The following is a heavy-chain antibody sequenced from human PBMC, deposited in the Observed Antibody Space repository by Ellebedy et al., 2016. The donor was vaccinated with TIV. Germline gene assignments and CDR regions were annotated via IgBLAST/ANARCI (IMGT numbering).Heavy chain of an antibody. D-gene: IGHD3-10*01. CDR2: IYSGGST. V-gene: IGHV3-66*01. CDR3: ARAVSVVRGAVYYYGMDV. CDR1: GFTVSSNY. J-gene: IGHJ6*02. Sequence: GESLKISCAASGFTVSSNYMSWVRQAPGKGLEWVSVIYSGGSTYYADSVKGRFTISRDNSKNTLYLQMNSLRAEDTAVYYCARAVSVVRGAVYYYGMDVWGQGTTVTVSS.